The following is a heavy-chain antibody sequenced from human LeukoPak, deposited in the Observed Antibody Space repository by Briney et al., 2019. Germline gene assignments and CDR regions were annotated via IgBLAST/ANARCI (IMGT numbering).Heavy chain of an antibody. J-gene: IGHJ4*02. V-gene: IGHV4-59*01. CDR1: GFTFSIYE. CDR2: IYYSGST. CDR3: XXRARGLLLFDY. Sequence: GSLRLSCAASGFTFSIYEMNWVRQAPGKGLEWIGYIYYSGSTNYNPSLKSRVTISVDTSKNQFSLKLSSVTAADTPVYYCXXRARGLLLFDYWGQGTLVTVSS. D-gene: IGHD3-22*01.